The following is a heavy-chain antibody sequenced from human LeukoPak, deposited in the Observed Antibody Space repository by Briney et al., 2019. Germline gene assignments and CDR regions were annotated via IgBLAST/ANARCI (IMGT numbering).Heavy chain of an antibody. V-gene: IGHV3-23*01. CDR1: GFTFSGYA. J-gene: IGHJ4*02. D-gene: IGHD3-10*01. CDR2: FGTDGNT. CDR3: AIGGDYVDY. Sequence: GGSLRLSCEASGFTFSGYAVSWVRQAPGKGLEWVSGFGTDGNTHYAESVRGRFDISRDTSKTTVYLQMNSLRAEDTAVYCCAIGGDYVDYWGQGTLVTVSS.